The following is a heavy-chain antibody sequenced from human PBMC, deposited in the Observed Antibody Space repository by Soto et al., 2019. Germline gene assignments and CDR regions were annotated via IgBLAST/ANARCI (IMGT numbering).Heavy chain of an antibody. Sequence: GGSLSPSCAASGFTVNSNHMSWLRQAPGKGLEWVSVIYSGGSTYYADSVKGRFIISRDDSKNTLFLQMNSLRAEDTAVYYCATAKLLLPWLFDYWGQGALVTVSS. D-gene: IGHD2-15*01. V-gene: IGHV3-66*01. CDR2: IYSGGST. CDR3: ATAKLLLPWLFDY. CDR1: GFTVNSNH. J-gene: IGHJ4*02.